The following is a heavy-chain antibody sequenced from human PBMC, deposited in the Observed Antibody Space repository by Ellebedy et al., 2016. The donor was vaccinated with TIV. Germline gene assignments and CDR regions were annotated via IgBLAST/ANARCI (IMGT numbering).Heavy chain of an antibody. CDR2: IPYAGSNK. V-gene: IGHV3-30*04. CDR1: GFTFSSYA. CDR3: ARDSRRGYSVDDLGTPDY. D-gene: IGHD5/OR15-5a*01. Sequence: GESLKISCAASGFTFSSYAMHWVRQAPGKGLEWVAVIPYAGSNKYYADSVKGRFTISRDNSKNTLYVQMNSLRAEDTAVYYCARDSRRGYSVDDLGTPDYWGQGTLVTVSS. J-gene: IGHJ4*02.